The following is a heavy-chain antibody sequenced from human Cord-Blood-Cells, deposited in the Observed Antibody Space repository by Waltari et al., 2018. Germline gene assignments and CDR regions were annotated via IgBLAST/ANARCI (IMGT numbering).Heavy chain of an antibody. Sequence: QVQLQQSGPGLVKPSQTLSLTCAITGDSVSSNSTDWNWIRQSPSRGLEWLGRTYYRSKWYNDYAVSVKSRITINPGTSKNQFSLQLNSVTPEDTAVYYCASEFTGDWGYFDLWGRGTLVTVSS. CDR1: GDSVSSNSTD. D-gene: IGHD7-27*01. J-gene: IGHJ2*01. CDR3: ASEFTGDWGYFDL. V-gene: IGHV6-1*01. CDR2: TYYRSKWYN.